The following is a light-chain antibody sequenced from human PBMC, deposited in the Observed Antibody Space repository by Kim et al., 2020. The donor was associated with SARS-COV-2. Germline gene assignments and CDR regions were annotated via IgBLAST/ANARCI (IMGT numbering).Light chain of an antibody. CDR2: GAS. CDR1: QSVRSN. V-gene: IGKV3D-15*01. CDR3: QQYDDWPLT. Sequence: STGERATLSCRASQSVRSNLAWFQQKPDQAPRLVIFGASTRATGIPARFSGGGSGTEFTLTISSLQSEDFAVYYCQQYDDWPLTFGGGTKVDIK. J-gene: IGKJ4*01.